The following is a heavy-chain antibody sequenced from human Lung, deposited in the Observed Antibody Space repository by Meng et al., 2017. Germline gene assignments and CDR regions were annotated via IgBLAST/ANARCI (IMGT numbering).Heavy chain of an antibody. V-gene: IGHV4-34*01. D-gene: IGHD4-11*01. Sequence: WGDGLCEPSETLSLTCVVSGGSFSDYYWSWIRQPPGKGLEWIGEINHSGSTNYNPSLESRATISVDTSQNNLSLKLSSVTAADSAVYYCARGPTTMAHDFDYWGQGTLVTVAS. CDR2: INHSGST. CDR3: ARGPTTMAHDFDY. J-gene: IGHJ4*02. CDR1: GGSFSDYY.